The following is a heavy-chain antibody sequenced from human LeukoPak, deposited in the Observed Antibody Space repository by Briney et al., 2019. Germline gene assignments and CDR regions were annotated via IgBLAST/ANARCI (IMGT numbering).Heavy chain of an antibody. CDR2: MNCNNGDT. J-gene: IGHJ4*02. V-gene: IGHV1-2*02. Sequence: GASVKVSCQASGYTFTDSYLHWLRQAPGQGVEWVGWMNCNNGDTKYAQKFQGRVTMTRETSISTAYMELSRLESDDTAVYYCARALRGPNYTEEKWGQGTLVTVSS. D-gene: IGHD3-3*01. CDR1: GYTFTDSY. CDR3: ARALRGPNYTEEK.